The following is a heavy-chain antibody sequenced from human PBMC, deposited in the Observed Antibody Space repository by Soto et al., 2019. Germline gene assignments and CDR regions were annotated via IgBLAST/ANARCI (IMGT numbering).Heavy chain of an antibody. J-gene: IGHJ6*02. CDR1: GFTFSNYG. D-gene: IGHD3-10*01. Sequence: QVQLVESGGGVVQPGRSLRLSCATSGFTFSNYGMHWVRQAPGKGLEWVAVIWYDGSNKHYADSVKGRFTISRDNSKNALSLQRDSLRAEDTAVYYCARWAVNNYKYGMDVWGQGTTVTFS. CDR3: ARWAVNNYKYGMDV. CDR2: IWYDGSNK. V-gene: IGHV3-33*01.